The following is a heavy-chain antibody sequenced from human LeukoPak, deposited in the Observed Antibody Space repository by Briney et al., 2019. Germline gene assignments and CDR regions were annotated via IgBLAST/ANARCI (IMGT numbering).Heavy chain of an antibody. CDR1: GFTFSSYS. CDR2: ISSSSSYI. Sequence: PGGSLRLPCAASGFTFSSYSMNWVRQAPGKGLEWVSSISSSSSYIHYADSVKGRFTISRDNAKNSLYLQMNSLRAEDTAVYYCARENPLPVVVIINPGDAFDFWGQGTMVTVSS. CDR3: ARENPLPVVVIINPGDAFDF. J-gene: IGHJ3*01. V-gene: IGHV3-21*01. D-gene: IGHD3-22*01.